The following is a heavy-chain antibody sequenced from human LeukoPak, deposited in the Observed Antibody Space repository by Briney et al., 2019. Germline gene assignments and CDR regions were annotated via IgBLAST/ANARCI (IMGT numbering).Heavy chain of an antibody. Sequence: PGGSLRLSCAASGLIFSSYAMSWVRQVPGKGLEWVSVLSSSGGSTYYADSVKGRFTISRDNSKNTLYLQMNSLRAEDTAVYYCAKGRYYGDYQPFDPWGQGTLVTVSS. V-gene: IGHV3-23*01. D-gene: IGHD4-17*01. CDR1: GLIFSSYA. J-gene: IGHJ5*02. CDR2: LSSSGGST. CDR3: AKGRYYGDYQPFDP.